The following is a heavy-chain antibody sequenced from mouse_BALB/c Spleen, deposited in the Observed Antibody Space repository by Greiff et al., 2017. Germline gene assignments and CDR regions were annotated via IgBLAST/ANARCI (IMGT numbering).Heavy chain of an antibody. Sequence: EVMLVESGGDLVKPGGSLKLSCAASGFTFSSYGMSWVRQTPDKRLEWVATISSGGSYTYYPDSVKGRFTISRDNAKNTLYLQMSSLKSEDTAMYYCAREGDYGNYERYYFDYWGQGTTLTVSS. CDR1: GFTFSSYG. CDR3: AREGDYGNYERYYFDY. V-gene: IGHV5-6*02. J-gene: IGHJ2*01. CDR2: ISSGGSYT. D-gene: IGHD2-1*01.